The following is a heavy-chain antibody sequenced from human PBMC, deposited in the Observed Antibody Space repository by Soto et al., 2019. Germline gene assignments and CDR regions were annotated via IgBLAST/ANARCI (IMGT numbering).Heavy chain of an antibody. CDR1: GDSVSGNSAA. J-gene: IGHJ4*02. CDR3: AREFTYYVSSDTHLDY. CDR2: TYYRSRWYN. D-gene: IGHD3-16*01. V-gene: IGHV6-1*01. Sequence: SQTLSLTCAISGDSVSGNSAAWNWIRQSPSRGLEWLGRTYYRSRWYNDYAVSVKSRITVTPDKSKNQFSMHLNSVTPEDTAVYYCAREFTYYVSSDTHLDYWGQGDLVTVSS.